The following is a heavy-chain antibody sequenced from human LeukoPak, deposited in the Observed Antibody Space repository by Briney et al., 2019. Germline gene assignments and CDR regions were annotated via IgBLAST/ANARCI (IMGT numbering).Heavy chain of an antibody. J-gene: IGHJ4*02. CDR1: GSTFSSYA. CDR3: AKRGLAAALFR. Sequence: GGSLRLSCAASGSTFSSYAMSWVRQAPGKGLEWVSDISGSGGSTYYADSVKGRFTISRDNSKNTLYLQMNRLRAEDTAVYYCAKRGLAAALFRWGQGTLVTVSS. V-gene: IGHV3-23*01. CDR2: ISGSGGST. D-gene: IGHD6-13*01.